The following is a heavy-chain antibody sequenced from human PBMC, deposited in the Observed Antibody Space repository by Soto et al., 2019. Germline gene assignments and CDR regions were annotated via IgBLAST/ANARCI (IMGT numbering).Heavy chain of an antibody. V-gene: IGHV1-8*02. D-gene: IGHD2-21*01. CDR2: MNANNGNT. CDR1: GYTFTSYG. J-gene: IGHJ4*02. CDR3: ARGRGGGDTTDGVDY. Sequence: VKVSCKASGYTFTSYGISWVRQAPGQGLEWMGWMNANNGNTGYAQQLQGRVTMTRYKSISTAYMELSSLRSEDTAVYYCARGRGGGDTTDGVDYWGQGTLVTVSS.